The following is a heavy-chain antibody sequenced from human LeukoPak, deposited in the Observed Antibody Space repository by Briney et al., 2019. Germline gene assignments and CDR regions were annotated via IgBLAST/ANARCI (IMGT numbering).Heavy chain of an antibody. V-gene: IGHV3-33*08. CDR1: GFTFSSYA. D-gene: IGHD3-22*01. CDR3: ARDETYYYDSSGYKAYDAFDI. Sequence: GGSLRLSCAASGFTFSSYAMSWVRQAPGKGLEWVAVIWYDGSNKYYADSVKGRFTISRDNSKNTLYLQMNSLRAEDTAVYYCARDETYYYDSSGYKAYDAFDIWGQGTMVTVSS. J-gene: IGHJ3*02. CDR2: IWYDGSNK.